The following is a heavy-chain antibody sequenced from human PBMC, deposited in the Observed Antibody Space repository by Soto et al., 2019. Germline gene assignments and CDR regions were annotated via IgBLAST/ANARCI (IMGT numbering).Heavy chain of an antibody. Sequence: GGSLRLSCAASGFTFSIHEMNWVRQAPGKGLEWVSYISSIGVATYYADSVKGRFTVSRDNAKNSLYLQMNSLRAEDTAVYYCAREGRVGGIDYWGQGTPVTVSS. CDR1: GFTFSIHE. CDR3: AREGRVGGIDY. V-gene: IGHV3-48*03. J-gene: IGHJ4*02. CDR2: ISSIGVAT. D-gene: IGHD6-19*01.